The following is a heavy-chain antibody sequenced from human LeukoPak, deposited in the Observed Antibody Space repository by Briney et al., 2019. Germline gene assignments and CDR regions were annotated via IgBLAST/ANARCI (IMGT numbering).Heavy chain of an antibody. Sequence: GGSLRLSCAASGFTFSSYCMNWVRQAPGKGLEWVSSISSSSSYIYYADSVKGRFTISRDNAKNSLYLQMNSLRAEDTAVYYSARGYCSGGSCYRAFDYWGQGTLVTVSS. CDR1: GFTFSSYC. CDR3: ARGYCSGGSCYRAFDY. J-gene: IGHJ4*02. V-gene: IGHV3-21*01. D-gene: IGHD2-15*01. CDR2: ISSSSSYI.